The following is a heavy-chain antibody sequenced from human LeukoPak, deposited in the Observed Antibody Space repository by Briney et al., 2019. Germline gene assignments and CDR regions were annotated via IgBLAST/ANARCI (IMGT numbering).Heavy chain of an antibody. V-gene: IGHV3-48*03. J-gene: IGHJ4*02. Sequence: GGSLRLSCTASGFTFGDYVMNWVRQAPGKGLEWVSYISSSGSTIYYADSVKGRFTISRDNAKNSLYLQMNSLRAEDTAVYYCARARRYYYDSSGYPDYWGQGTMVTVSS. CDR2: ISSSGSTI. CDR3: ARARRYYYDSSGYPDY. CDR1: GFTFGDYV. D-gene: IGHD3-22*01.